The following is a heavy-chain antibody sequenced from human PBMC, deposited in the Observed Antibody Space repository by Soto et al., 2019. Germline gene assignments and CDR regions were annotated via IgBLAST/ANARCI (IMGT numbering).Heavy chain of an antibody. CDR1: GGAINIFY. D-gene: IGHD2-15*01. Sequence: SETLSLTCNVSGGAINIFYWAWVRQPPGKGLEWIGFFYHTGSSSSDPSLKSRVTMSVDTSKNQISLKLRSVTAADTAVYYCARALSDYDYALDFWGQGATVTVSS. CDR2: FYHTGSS. V-gene: IGHV4-59*01. J-gene: IGHJ6*02. CDR3: ARALSDYDYALDF.